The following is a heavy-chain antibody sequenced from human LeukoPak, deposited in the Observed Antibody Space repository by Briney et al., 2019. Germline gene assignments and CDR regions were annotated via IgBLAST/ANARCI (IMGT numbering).Heavy chain of an antibody. CDR1: DYSIRSGFY. J-gene: IGHJ4*02. Sequence: SETLSLTCTVSDYSIRSGFYWGWIRQPPGKGLEWIGTIYHSGDTYYNPSLKSRVTISVDTSKNQFSLKLSSVTASDTAVYYCAREIGATIPKFDYWGQGTLVTVSS. CDR2: IYHSGDT. CDR3: AREIGATIPKFDY. V-gene: IGHV4-38-2*02. D-gene: IGHD5-12*01.